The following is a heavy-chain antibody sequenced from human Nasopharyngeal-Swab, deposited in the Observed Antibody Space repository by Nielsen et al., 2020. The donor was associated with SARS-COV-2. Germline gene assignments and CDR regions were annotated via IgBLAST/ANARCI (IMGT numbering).Heavy chain of an antibody. CDR1: GFTFSSYA. J-gene: IGHJ4*02. V-gene: IGHV3-30*04. CDR3: ARDSALVYFDGLDEEYYFDY. CDR2: IPYDGRNK. D-gene: IGHD3-9*01. Sequence: GGSLTLSCAASGFTFSSYAMHWVRQAPAKGLEWVAVIPYDGRNKYYADSVKGRFTISRDNSKNTLYLQMNSLRAEDTAVYYCARDSALVYFDGLDEEYYFDYWGQGTLVTVSS.